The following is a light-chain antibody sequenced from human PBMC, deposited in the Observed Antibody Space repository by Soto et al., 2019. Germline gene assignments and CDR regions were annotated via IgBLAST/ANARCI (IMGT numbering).Light chain of an antibody. CDR2: DVD. J-gene: IGLJ1*01. CDR3: SSYTNINTRACV. V-gene: IGLV2-11*01. CDR1: SSDIGGYNY. Sequence: QSALTQPRSVSGSPGQSVAISCTGTSSDIGGYNYVSWYQQHPGKAPKVVIYDVDKRPSGVPDRFSGSKSGNTASLTISGLQAEDEAEYYCSSYTNINTRACVFGTGTKVTVL.